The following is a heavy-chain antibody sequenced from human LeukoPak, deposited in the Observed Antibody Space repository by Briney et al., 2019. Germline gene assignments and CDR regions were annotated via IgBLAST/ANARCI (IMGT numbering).Heavy chain of an antibody. D-gene: IGHD1-26*01. CDR2: ILYDGSKK. CDR1: GFTFSSYE. CDR3: AREVSGSYFDY. V-gene: IGHV3-30*04. J-gene: IGHJ4*02. Sequence: PGGSLRLSCAASGFTFSSYEMHWVRQAPGKGLEWVAFILYDGSKKCFADSVKGRFIISRDNSKNTLYLQMNSLRAEDTAVYYCAREVSGSYFDYWGQGTLVTVSS.